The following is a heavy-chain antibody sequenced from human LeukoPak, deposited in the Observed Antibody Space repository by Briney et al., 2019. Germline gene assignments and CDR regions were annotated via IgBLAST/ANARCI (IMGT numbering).Heavy chain of an antibody. CDR2: IRYDGSNK. D-gene: IGHD6-19*01. J-gene: IGHJ4*02. CDR3: AKEARAVAGNFDY. Sequence: GGSLRLSCAASGFTFSNYGMHWVRQAPGKGLEWVAFIRYDGSNKYYADSVKGRFTISRDNSKNTLYLQMNSLRAEDTAVYYCAKEARAVAGNFDYWGQGTLVTVSS. V-gene: IGHV3-30*02. CDR1: GFTFSNYG.